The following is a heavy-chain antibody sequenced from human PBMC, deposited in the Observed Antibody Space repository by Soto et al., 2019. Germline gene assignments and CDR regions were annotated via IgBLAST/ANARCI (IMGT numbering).Heavy chain of an antibody. V-gene: IGHV4-59*11. CDR1: GGSISNHY. Sequence: SQTQSLTCTVSGGSISNHYWIWIRQPPGKGLEWIGYIYYSGSTNYNPSLKSRVTISVDTSKNQFSLKLSSVTAADTAVYYCAREGLQDYYYGMDIWGEGTTVTVSS. CDR3: AREGLQDYYYGMDI. CDR2: IYYSGST. J-gene: IGHJ6*02. D-gene: IGHD4-4*01.